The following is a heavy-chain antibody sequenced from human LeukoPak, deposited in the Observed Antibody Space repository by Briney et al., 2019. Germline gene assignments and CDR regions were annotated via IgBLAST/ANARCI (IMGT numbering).Heavy chain of an antibody. CDR1: GFTFSSYA. CDR2: ITGSGGST. Sequence: PGGSLRLSCAASGFTFSSYAMTWVSQAPGKGLEWVSAITGSGGSTYYSDSVKGRFTISRDNSKNTLYLQMNSLRADDTAVYYCAKVSYSSGYYHLDYWGQGTLVTVSS. V-gene: IGHV3-23*01. J-gene: IGHJ4*02. CDR3: AKVSYSSGYYHLDY. D-gene: IGHD3-22*01.